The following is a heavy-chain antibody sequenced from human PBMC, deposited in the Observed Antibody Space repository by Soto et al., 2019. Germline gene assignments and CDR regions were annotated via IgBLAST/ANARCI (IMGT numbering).Heavy chain of an antibody. V-gene: IGHV3-30*18. CDR3: AKDRKGTATFHDDFDI. Sequence: PGGSLRLSCAASGFTFSSYVMHWVRQAPGKGLEWVAVISYDGSNKYYADSVKGRFTISRDNSKNTLYLQMNSLRAEDTAVYYCAKDRKGTATFHDDFDIWGQGTMVTV. D-gene: IGHD2-21*02. J-gene: IGHJ3*02. CDR1: GFTFSSYV. CDR2: ISYDGSNK.